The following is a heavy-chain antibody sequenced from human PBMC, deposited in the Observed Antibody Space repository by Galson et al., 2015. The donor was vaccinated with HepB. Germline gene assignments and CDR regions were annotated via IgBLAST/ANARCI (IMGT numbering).Heavy chain of an antibody. CDR3: ARDPLTMA. D-gene: IGHD3-10*01. CDR1: GFTFSSYD. Sequence: SLRLSCAASGFTFSSYDMNWVRQAPGKGLEWVSYISSSGSTIYYADSVKGRFTVSRDNAMNSLYLQMNSLRAEDTAVYYCARDPLTMAWGQGTLVTVSS. CDR2: ISSSGSTI. J-gene: IGHJ4*02. V-gene: IGHV3-48*03.